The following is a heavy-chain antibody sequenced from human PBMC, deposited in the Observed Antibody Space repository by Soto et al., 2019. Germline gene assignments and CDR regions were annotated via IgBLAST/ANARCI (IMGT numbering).Heavy chain of an antibody. CDR2: IYNSAST. J-gene: IGHJ4*02. D-gene: IGHD3-16*01. CDR1: GDSISTYY. V-gene: IGHV4-59*01. CDR3: ARGRFDFIWGTPAPYLDY. Sequence: QVQLQESGPGLVKPSEKLSITCNVSGDSISTYYWTWIRQPPGKRLEWIGYIYNSASTKYNPSLKSRVTMLVDTSKNQFSLKLSSVTTADTAVYYCARGRFDFIWGTPAPYLDYWGQGALVTVSS.